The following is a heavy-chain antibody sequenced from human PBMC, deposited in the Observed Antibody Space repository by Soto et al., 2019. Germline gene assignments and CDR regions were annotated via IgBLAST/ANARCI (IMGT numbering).Heavy chain of an antibody. J-gene: IGHJ4*02. CDR2: IYYSGST. Sequence: QVQLQESGPGLVKPSETLSLTCTVSGGSISSYYWSWIRQPPGKGLEWIGYIYYSGSTNYNPSLKRRVTISVDTSKNQFSLKLSSVTAADTAVYYCARDRGSRFDYWGQGTLVTVSS. CDR1: GGSISSYY. CDR3: ARDRGSRFDY. V-gene: IGHV4-59*01. D-gene: IGHD2-15*01.